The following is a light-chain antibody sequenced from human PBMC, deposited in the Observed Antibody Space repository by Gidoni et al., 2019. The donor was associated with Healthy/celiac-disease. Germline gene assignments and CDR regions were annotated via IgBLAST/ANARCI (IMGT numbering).Light chain of an antibody. CDR2: GAS. V-gene: IGKV3-20*01. Sequence: EIVLPQSPGTLSLSPGERATLSCRASQSVSSSYLAWYQHKPGQAPRLLIYGASSRATGIPDRFSGSGSGTDFTLTISRLEPEDFAVYYCQQYGSSPRSFGQGTKLEIK. J-gene: IGKJ2*03. CDR3: QQYGSSPRS. CDR1: QSVSSSY.